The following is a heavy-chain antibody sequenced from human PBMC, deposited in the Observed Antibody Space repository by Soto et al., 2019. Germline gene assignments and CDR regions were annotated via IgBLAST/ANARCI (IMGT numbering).Heavy chain of an antibody. J-gene: IGHJ6*02. D-gene: IGHD6-19*01. CDR3: ARAVAGGVYYYYGMDL. CDR1: GGTFSRYA. Sequence: QVQLVQSGAEVKKPGSSVKVSCKASGGTFSRYAINWVRQAPGRGLEWMGGIIPIFGTADYAQKFQGRVTITADESTSTAYMELSSLRSEHTAVYYCARAVAGGVYYYYGMDLWGQGTTVTVSS. CDR2: IIPIFGTA. V-gene: IGHV1-69*12.